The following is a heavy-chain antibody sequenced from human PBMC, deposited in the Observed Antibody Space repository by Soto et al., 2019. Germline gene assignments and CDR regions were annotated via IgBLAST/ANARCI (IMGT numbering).Heavy chain of an antibody. CDR2: ISYDGSNK. J-gene: IGHJ6*02. V-gene: IGHV3-30-3*01. D-gene: IGHD2-15*01. CDR3: ASRRGDIVVVAVPHYYGMDV. Sequence: QVQLVESGGGVVQPGRSLRLSCAASGFTFSSYAMHWVRQAPGKGLEWVAVISYDGSNKYYADSVKGRFTISRDNSKNTQYLQMNSRTAEDTAVYYCASRRGDIVVVAVPHYYGMDVWGQGTTVTVSS. CDR1: GFTFSSYA.